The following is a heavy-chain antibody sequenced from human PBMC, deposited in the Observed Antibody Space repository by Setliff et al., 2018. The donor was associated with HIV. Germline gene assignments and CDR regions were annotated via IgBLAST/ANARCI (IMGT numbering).Heavy chain of an antibody. V-gene: IGHV4-59*12. J-gene: IGHJ4*02. CDR3: ARSNTSKSLDY. D-gene: IGHD7-27*01. CDR2: IYYSGST. CDR1: GGSISSYY. Sequence: SETLSLTCTVSGGSISSYYWSWIRQPPGRGLEWIGYIYYSGSTNYNPSLKSRVTISVGTSKTQFSLNLTSVTAADTAVYYCARSNTSKSLDYWGQGTLVTVSS.